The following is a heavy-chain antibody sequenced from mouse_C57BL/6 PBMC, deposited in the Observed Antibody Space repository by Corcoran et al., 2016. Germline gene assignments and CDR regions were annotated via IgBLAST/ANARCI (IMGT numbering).Heavy chain of an antibody. Sequence: QVQLKQSGAELVRPGASVKLSCKASGYTFTDYYINWVKQRPGQGLEWIARIYPGSGNTYYNEKLKGKATLTAEKSSSTAYMQLSSLTSEDSAVYFCARESAWFAYWGQGTLVTVSA. V-gene: IGHV1-76*01. CDR1: GYTFTDYY. CDR2: IYPGSGNT. J-gene: IGHJ3*01. CDR3: ARESAWFAY.